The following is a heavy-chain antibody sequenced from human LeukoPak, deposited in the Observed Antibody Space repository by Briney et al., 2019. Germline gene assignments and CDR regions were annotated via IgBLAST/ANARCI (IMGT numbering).Heavy chain of an antibody. CDR3: ASTWSSSWYYFDY. Sequence: GGSLRLSCAASGFTFSIYAMHWVRQPPGKRLECLAFISYDGSDKYYADSVKGRFTISRDNSKNTLYLQMNRLRAEDTAVYYCASTWSSSWYYFDYWGQGTLVTVSS. D-gene: IGHD6-13*01. J-gene: IGHJ4*02. V-gene: IGHV3-30*04. CDR1: GFTFSIYA. CDR2: ISYDGSDK.